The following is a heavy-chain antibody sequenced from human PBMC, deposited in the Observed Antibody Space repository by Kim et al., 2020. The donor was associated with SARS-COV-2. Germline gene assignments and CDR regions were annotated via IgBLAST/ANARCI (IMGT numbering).Heavy chain of an antibody. CDR1: GFTVSSNY. CDR3: ARVFPGGYFDY. V-gene: IGHV3-53*01. J-gene: IGHJ4*02. CDR2: IYSGGST. Sequence: GGSLRLSCAASGFTVSSNYMSWVRQAPGKGLEWVSVIYSGGSTYYADSVKGRFTISRDNSKNTLYLQMNSLRAEDTAVYYCARVFPGGYFDYWGQGTLVTVSS. D-gene: IGHD2-8*02.